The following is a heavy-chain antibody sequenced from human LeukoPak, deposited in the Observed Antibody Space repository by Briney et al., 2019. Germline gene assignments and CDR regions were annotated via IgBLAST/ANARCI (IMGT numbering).Heavy chain of an antibody. CDR3: GRQGYTASYYFVDY. D-gene: IGHD3-10*01. Sequence: SETLSLTCTVSGVSINSYYWGRVPQPPGKGLEGIGRIYPTGTTNYSPSFKSRLTMSLDTSKNQFSLKLRSVTAADTAVYYCGRQGYTASYYFVDYWSQGTLVTVSS. CDR2: IYPTGTT. CDR1: GVSINSYY. J-gene: IGHJ4*02. V-gene: IGHV4-4*07.